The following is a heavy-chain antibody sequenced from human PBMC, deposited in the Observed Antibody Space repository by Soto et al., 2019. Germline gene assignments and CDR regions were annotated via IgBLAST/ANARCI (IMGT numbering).Heavy chain of an antibody. Sequence: PGESLKISCKGSGYSFPSYWISWVRQMPGKGLEWMGRIDPSDSYTNYSPSFQRHVTISADKSISTAYLQWSSLKASDTAMYYCASAFYCSGGSCGGGDYYYYGMDVWGQGTTVTVSS. CDR1: GYSFPSYW. CDR2: IDPSDSYT. V-gene: IGHV5-10-1*01. J-gene: IGHJ6*02. D-gene: IGHD2-15*01. CDR3: ASAFYCSGGSCGGGDYYYYGMDV.